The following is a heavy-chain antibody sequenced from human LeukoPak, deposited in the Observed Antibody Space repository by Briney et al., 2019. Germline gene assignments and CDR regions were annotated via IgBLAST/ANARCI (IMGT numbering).Heavy chain of an antibody. CDR1: GYTFTSYG. CDR2: IIPILGIA. CDR3: ARGGGTTVISSWFDP. V-gene: IGHV1-69*04. D-gene: IGHD4-11*01. J-gene: IGHJ5*02. Sequence: GASVKVSCKASGYTFTSYGVSWVRQAPGQGLEWMGRIIPILGIANYAQKFQGRVTITADKSTSTAYMELSSLRSEDTAVYYCARGGGTTVISSWFDPWGQGTLVTVSS.